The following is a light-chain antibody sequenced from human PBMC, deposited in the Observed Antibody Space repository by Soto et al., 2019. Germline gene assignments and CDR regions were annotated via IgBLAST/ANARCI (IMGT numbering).Light chain of an antibody. CDR3: SSYAVSNNFE. CDR2: EVS. Sequence: QSLLTQPPSASGSPGQSVTISCTGTSRDVGGYNYVSWYQQHPGKAPKLMIYEVSKRPSGVPDRFSGSKSGNTASLTVSGLQAEDEAEYYCSSYAVSNNFEFGGGTKLTVL. J-gene: IGLJ2*01. CDR1: SRDVGGYNY. V-gene: IGLV2-8*01.